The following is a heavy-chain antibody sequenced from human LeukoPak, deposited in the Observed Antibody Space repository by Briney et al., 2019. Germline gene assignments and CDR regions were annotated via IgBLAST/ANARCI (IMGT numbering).Heavy chain of an antibody. D-gene: IGHD2-2*01. V-gene: IGHV1-2*02. CDR3: ARSLRSTTNWFDP. CDR1: RSTFTRYY. CDR2: INPKSGGT. Sequence: SVKASCTASRSTFTRYYINWGRQAPGQGLECLGWINPKSGGTNYAQKFQGRVTMNRDTSISTASMELSSLRSDDTALYYCARSLRSTTNWFDPWGRGTLVTVSS. J-gene: IGHJ5*02.